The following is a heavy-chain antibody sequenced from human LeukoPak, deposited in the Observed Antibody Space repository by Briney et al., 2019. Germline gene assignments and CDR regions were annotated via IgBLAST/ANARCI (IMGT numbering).Heavy chain of an antibody. CDR2: IYPGDSDT. V-gene: IGHV5-51*01. CDR1: GYIFPTYG. Sequence: GEPLKISCQGSGYIFPTYGSGWVRQMHGKGLEWMGIIYPGDSDTRYRPSFQGHVTLSADKSIRTAYLQWSSLRASNTAMYYCVPDRAARGYSSGCFDNWGQGTLVTVSS. CDR3: VPDRAARGYSSGCFDN. D-gene: IGHD5-18*01. J-gene: IGHJ4*02.